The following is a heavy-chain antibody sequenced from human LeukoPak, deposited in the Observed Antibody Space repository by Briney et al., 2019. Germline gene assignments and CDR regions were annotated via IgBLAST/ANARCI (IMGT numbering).Heavy chain of an antibody. J-gene: IGHJ4*02. D-gene: IGHD2-15*01. CDR2: IKQDGSEK. CDR1: GFTFSSYW. Sequence: PGGSLRLSCAASGFTFSSYWMSWVRQAPGKGLEWVANIKQDGSEKYYVDSVKGRFTISRDNAKNSLYLQMNSLRAEDKAVYYCAREADVVVAATHFDYWGQGTLVTVSS. CDR3: AREADVVVAATHFDY. V-gene: IGHV3-7*01.